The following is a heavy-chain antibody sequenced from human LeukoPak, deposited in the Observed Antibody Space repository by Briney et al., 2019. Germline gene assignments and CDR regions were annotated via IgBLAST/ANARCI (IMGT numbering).Heavy chain of an antibody. V-gene: IGHV4-39*01. D-gene: IGHD3-10*01. CDR2: IYYSGST. CDR1: GGSISSSSYY. Sequence: SETLSLTCTVSGGSISSSSYYWAWIRQPPGEGLEWIGTIYYSGSTYYNPSLKSRVTISVDTPKNQYSLRVSSVTAADTAVYYCARSRAYYYGSGSWDFDLCGRGTLVTVSS. CDR3: ARSRAYYYGSGSWDFDL. J-gene: IGHJ2*01.